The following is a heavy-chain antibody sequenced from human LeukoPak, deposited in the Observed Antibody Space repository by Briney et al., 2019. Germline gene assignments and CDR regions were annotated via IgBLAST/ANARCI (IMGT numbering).Heavy chain of an antibody. V-gene: IGHV3-21*01. Sequence: PGGSLRLSCAASGFTFSSYSMNWVRQAPGKGLEWVSSISSSSRYIYYADSVKGRFTISRDNAKNSLYLQMNSLRAEDAAVYYCARDPPIAVAGVYFDYWGQGTLVTVSS. D-gene: IGHD6-19*01. J-gene: IGHJ4*02. CDR2: ISSSSRYI. CDR1: GFTFSSYS. CDR3: ARDPPIAVAGVYFDY.